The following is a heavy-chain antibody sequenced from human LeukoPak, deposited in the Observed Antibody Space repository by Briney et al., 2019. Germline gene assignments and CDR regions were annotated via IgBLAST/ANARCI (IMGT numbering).Heavy chain of an antibody. V-gene: IGHV3-30-3*01. CDR3: ARDLAYCAGDCYSGDAFDI. CDR2: ISFDGSKN. Sequence: PGRSLRLSCAASGFTFSSYSMHWVRQAPGKGLEWVAVISFDGSKNQYADSVKGRFTISRDNSKNTLYLQVNSLRAEDTAVYYCARDLAYCAGDCYSGDAFDIWGQGTRVAVSA. J-gene: IGHJ3*02. CDR1: GFTFSSYS. D-gene: IGHD2-21*02.